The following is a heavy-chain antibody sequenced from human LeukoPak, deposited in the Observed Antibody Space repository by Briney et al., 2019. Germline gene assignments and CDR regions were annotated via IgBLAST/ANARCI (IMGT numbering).Heavy chain of an antibody. CDR2: FTSMSRTI. CDR1: GFTFSRYS. D-gene: IGHD6-13*01. CDR3: GRESSGIAATDKIDY. V-gene: IGHV3-21*01. Sequence: GGSLRLSCAASGFTFSRYSMTWVRQAPGKGLEWVSSFTSMSRTIYYADSVKGRFTISRDDAKESLYLQMNSLRADDTAIYYCGRESSGIAATDKIDYWGQGALVTVSS. J-gene: IGHJ4*02.